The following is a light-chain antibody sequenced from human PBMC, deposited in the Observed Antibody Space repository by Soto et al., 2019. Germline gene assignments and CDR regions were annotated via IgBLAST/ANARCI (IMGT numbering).Light chain of an antibody. J-gene: IGLJ1*01. V-gene: IGLV2-23*02. Sequence: QSVLTQPASVSGSPGQSITISCTGTSSDVGTYDLVSWYQQHPGKAPKLMIYEVSKRPSGVSNRFSGSKSGNTASLTISGLQAEDEADYHCCAYAASSTYVSGTVT. CDR1: SSDVGTYDL. CDR3: CAYAASSTYV. CDR2: EVS.